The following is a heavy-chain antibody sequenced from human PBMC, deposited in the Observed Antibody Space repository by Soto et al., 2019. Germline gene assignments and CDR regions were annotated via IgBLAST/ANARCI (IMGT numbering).Heavy chain of an antibody. CDR1: GFTFSSYG. J-gene: IGHJ6*02. CDR2: IWYDGSNK. CDR3: ARDMTSIVRGAYGMDV. V-gene: IGHV3-33*01. Sequence: QVQLVESGGGVVQPGRSLRLSCAASGFTFSSYGMHWVRQAPGKGLEWVAVIWYDGSNKYYADSVKGRFTITRDNSKNTLYLQMISLRAEDTAVYYCARDMTSIVRGAYGMDVWGQGTTVTVSS. D-gene: IGHD2-21*02.